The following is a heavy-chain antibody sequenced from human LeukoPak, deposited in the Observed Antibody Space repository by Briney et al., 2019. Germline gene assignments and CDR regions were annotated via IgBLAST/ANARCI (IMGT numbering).Heavy chain of an antibody. J-gene: IGHJ4*02. V-gene: IGHV4-34*01. CDR1: GGSFSGYY. CDR3: ARLEDAGYHFDY. D-gene: IGHD5-12*01. CDR2: INHSGST. Sequence: SETLSLTCAVYGGSFSGYYWSWIRQPPGKGLEWIGEINHSGSTNYNPSLKSRVTISVDTSKNQFSLKLSSVTAADTAVYYCARLEDAGYHFDYWGQGTLATVSS.